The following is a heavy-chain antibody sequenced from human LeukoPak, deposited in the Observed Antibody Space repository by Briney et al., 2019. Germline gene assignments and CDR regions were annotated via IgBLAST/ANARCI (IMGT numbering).Heavy chain of an antibody. V-gene: IGHV1-2*02. CDR1: GYTFTDYY. CDR2: INPNSGGT. CDR3: ARLPYCSGGSCYSLMPGDFDY. J-gene: IGHJ4*02. Sequence: GASEKVSCKASGYTFTDYYMHWVRQAPGQGLEWMGWINPNSGGTNYAQKFQGRVTITADKSTSTAYMELSSLRSEDTAVYYCARLPYCSGGSCYSLMPGDFDYWDQGTLVTVSS. D-gene: IGHD2-15*01.